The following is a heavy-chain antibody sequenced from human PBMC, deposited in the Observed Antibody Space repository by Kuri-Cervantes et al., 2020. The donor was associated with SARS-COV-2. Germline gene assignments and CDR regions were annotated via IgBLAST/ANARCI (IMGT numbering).Heavy chain of an antibody. CDR3: ARHYSGSYYYYYYMDV. CDR1: GFTFSNAW. Sequence: GESLKISCAASGFTFSNAWMSWVRQAPGKGLEWVAVISDDGSRTYYVDSVKGRLLISRDNSNNTLYLQMNSLRAEDTAVYYCARHYSGSYYYYYYMDVWGKGTTVTVSS. J-gene: IGHJ6*03. CDR2: ISDDGSRT. D-gene: IGHD1-26*01. V-gene: IGHV3-30*03.